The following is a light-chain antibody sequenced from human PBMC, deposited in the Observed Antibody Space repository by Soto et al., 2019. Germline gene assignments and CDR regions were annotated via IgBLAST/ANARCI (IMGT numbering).Light chain of an antibody. V-gene: IGLV2-11*01. J-gene: IGLJ2*01. CDR3: CSYAGSYTMV. Sequence: QSALTQPRSVSGSPGQSVTISCTGTSSDVGGYKYVSWYQQHPGKAPKLMIYDVSKRPSGVPDRFSGSKSGNTASLTISGLQAEDEDDYYCCSYAGSYTMVFGGGTKLTVL. CDR2: DVS. CDR1: SSDVGGYKY.